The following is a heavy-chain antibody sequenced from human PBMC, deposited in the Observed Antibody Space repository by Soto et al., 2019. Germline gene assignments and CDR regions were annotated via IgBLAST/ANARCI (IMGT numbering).Heavy chain of an antibody. Sequence: QVQLVQSGAEEKKPGASVKVSCKASGYTFTSYAMHWVRQAPGQRLEWMGWINAGNGNTKYSQKFQGRVTITRDTSASTANRGLGSLSSEDRGVYSGAGSFVGVPPQDSGGQGTRATVSS. V-gene: IGHV1-3*05. CDR1: GYTFTSYA. CDR3: AGSFVGVPPQDS. CDR2: INAGNGNT. D-gene: IGHD2-21*01. J-gene: IGHJ4*02.